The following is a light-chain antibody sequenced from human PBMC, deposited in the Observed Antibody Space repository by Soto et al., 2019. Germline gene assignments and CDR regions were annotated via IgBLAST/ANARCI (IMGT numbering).Light chain of an antibody. CDR2: GAS. Sequence: IVLTQSPGTLSLSPLERGTLXCRPSQSLSSSYLAWYQQKPGQAPRLLIYGASSRATGIPDRFSGGGSGTEFTLTINSLQSEDFAVYYCQQYNNWPRTFGQGTKWIS. V-gene: IGKV3-20*01. CDR3: QQYNNWPRT. CDR1: QSLSSSY. J-gene: IGKJ1*01.